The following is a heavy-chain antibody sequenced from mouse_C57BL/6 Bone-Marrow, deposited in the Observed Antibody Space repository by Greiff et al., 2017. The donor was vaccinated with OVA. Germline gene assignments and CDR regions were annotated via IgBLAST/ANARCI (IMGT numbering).Heavy chain of an antibody. Sequence: QVQLQQPGAELVRPGTSVKLSCKASGYTFTSYWMHWVKQRPGQGLEWIGVIDPSDSYTNYNQKFKGKATLTVDTSSSTAYMQLSSLTSEDSAGYYCARWGWDVGGYFDVWGTGTTVTVSS. D-gene: IGHD4-1*01. J-gene: IGHJ1*03. CDR3: ARWGWDVGGYFDV. V-gene: IGHV1-59*01. CDR1: GYTFTSYW. CDR2: IDPSDSYT.